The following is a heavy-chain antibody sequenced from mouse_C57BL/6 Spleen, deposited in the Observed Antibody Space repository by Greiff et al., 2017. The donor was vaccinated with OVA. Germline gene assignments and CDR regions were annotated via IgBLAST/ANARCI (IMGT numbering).Heavy chain of an antibody. J-gene: IGHJ2*01. CDR1: GYAFTSYW. V-gene: IGHV1-59*01. CDR3: ARWGYYGSSSRGYFDY. Sequence: VQLQQSGAELVRPGTSVKVSCKASGYAFTSYWMHWVKQRPGQGLEWIGVIDPSDSYTNYNQKFKGKATLTVDTSSSTAYMQLSSLTSEDSAVYYCARWGYYGSSSRGYFDYWGQGTTLTVSS. CDR2: IDPSDSYT. D-gene: IGHD1-1*01.